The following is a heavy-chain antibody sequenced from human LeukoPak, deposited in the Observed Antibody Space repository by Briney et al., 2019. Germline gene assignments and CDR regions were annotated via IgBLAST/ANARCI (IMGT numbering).Heavy chain of an antibody. J-gene: IGHJ5*02. D-gene: IGHD3-22*01. CDR3: ARGLYYYDSSGYFRFDP. CDR2: IYTSGST. V-gene: IGHV4-61*02. CDR1: GGSISSGSYY. Sequence: SETLSLTCTVSGGSISSGSYYWSWIRQPAGTGLEWIGRIYTSGSTNYNPSLKSRVTISVDTSKNQFSLKLSSVTAADTAVYYCARGLYYYDSSGYFRFDPWGQGTLVTVSS.